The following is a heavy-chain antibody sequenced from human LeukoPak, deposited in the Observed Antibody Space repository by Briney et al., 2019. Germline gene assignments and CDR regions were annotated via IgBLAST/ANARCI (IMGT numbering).Heavy chain of an antibody. CDR1: GGSISGSNW. CDR3: ARARKLRYFDWLNFDY. Sequence: PSGTLSLTCAVSGGSISGSNWWSWVRQPPGKGLEWIGGVYHSGSTNYNPSLKSRVTISVDTSKNQFSLKLSSVTAADTAVYYCARARKLRYFDWLNFDYWGQGTLVTVSS. V-gene: IGHV4-4*02. J-gene: IGHJ4*02. CDR2: VYHSGST. D-gene: IGHD3-9*01.